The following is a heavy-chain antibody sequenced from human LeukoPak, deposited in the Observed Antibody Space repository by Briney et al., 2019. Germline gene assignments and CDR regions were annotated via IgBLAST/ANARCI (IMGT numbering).Heavy chain of an antibody. D-gene: IGHD3-10*01. CDR1: GGSISSSSYY. CDR2: IYYSGYT. CDR3: ARRRSGVVRGVTLRIWFDP. V-gene: IGHV4-39*01. J-gene: IGHJ5*02. Sequence: SETLSLTCTVSGGSISSSSYYWGWIRQPPGKGLEWIGSIYYSGYTYYNPSVESRVTISVDTSKNQFSLKLSSVTAADTAVYYCARRRSGVVRGVTLRIWFDPWGQGTLVTVSS.